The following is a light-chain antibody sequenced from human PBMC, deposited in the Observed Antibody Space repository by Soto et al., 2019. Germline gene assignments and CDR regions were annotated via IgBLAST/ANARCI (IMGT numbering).Light chain of an antibody. J-gene: IGKJ2*01. Sequence: EIVMTQSPATLSVSLGDRATLSCRASQSVTIYLAWYQQKPGQAPRLLIYGASTRATGIPARFSGSGSETDFTLTISSLQSEEFAFYYCQQYNSWPPSYTFGQGTKLEIK. CDR3: QQYNSWPPSYT. CDR2: GAS. CDR1: QSVTIY. V-gene: IGKV3-15*01.